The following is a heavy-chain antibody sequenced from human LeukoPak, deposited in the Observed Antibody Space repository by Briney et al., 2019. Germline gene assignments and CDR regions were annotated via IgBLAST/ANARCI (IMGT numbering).Heavy chain of an antibody. V-gene: IGHV3-30*02. Sequence: GGSLRLSCAASGFTFSSYGMLWVRQAPGRGLEWVAFIRFDGTNKYYADSVKGRFTISRDNSKNTLYLQMNSLRAEDTAVYYCARSKGTYYDILTYGMDVWGQGTTVTGSS. CDR1: GFTFSSYG. CDR3: ARSKGTYYDILTYGMDV. J-gene: IGHJ6*02. CDR2: IRFDGTNK. D-gene: IGHD3-9*01.